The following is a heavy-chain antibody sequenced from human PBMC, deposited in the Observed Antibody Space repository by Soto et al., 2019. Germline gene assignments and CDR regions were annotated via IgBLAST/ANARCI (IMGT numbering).Heavy chain of an antibody. CDR3: ASVRPGLLPFGELEICI. J-gene: IGHJ6*02. CDR1: GDSIRSGDYY. Sequence: SETLSLTCTVSGDSIRSGDYYWTWIRQPPERGLEWIGYIDNSGNTFHSPSLKSRLTISLEMSKNKVSLKLSRVTAADTAVYYCASVRPGLLPFGELEICIWGQGTTVSVPS. CDR2: IDNSGNT. V-gene: IGHV4-30-4*01. D-gene: IGHD3-10*01.